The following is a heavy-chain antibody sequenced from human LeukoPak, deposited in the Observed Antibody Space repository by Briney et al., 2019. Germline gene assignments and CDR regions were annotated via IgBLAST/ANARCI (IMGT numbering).Heavy chain of an antibody. V-gene: IGHV1-2*06. CDR3: ARDRNPGIAVAGMNY. J-gene: IGHJ4*02. CDR1: GYTFTGYY. D-gene: IGHD6-19*01. Sequence: GASVTVSCKAAGYTFTGYYMHWVRQAPGQGLEWMGRINPNSGGTNYAQKFQGRVTMTRDTSISTAYMELSRLRSDDTAVYYCARDRNPGIAVAGMNYWGQGTLVTVSS. CDR2: INPNSGGT.